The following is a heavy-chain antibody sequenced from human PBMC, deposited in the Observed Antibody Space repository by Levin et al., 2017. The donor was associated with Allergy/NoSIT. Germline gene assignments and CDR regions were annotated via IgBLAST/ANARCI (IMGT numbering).Heavy chain of an antibody. Sequence: GESLKISCAASGFTFSSYGMYWVRQAPGKGLEWVAVISFDGSKKYYADSVKGRFTISRDNSKNTLYLQMISLRAEDTAVYYCAKDHGMLRGIIEYWGQGTLVPVSS. CDR2: ISFDGSKK. D-gene: IGHD3-10*01. CDR1: GFTFSSYG. V-gene: IGHV3-30*18. CDR3: AKDHGMLRGIIEY. J-gene: IGHJ4*02.